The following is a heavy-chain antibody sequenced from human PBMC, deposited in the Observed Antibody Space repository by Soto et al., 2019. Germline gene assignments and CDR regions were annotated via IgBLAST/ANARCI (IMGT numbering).Heavy chain of an antibody. Sequence: EVQLVESGGGLVKPGGSLRLSCAASGFTFSNAWMSWVRQAPGKGLEWVGRIKSKTDGGTTDYAAPVKGRFTISRDDSKNTLYLQMNSLKTEDTAVYYCTTDQQWLVTFDYWGQGTLVTVFS. V-gene: IGHV3-15*01. J-gene: IGHJ4*02. CDR1: GFTFSNAW. D-gene: IGHD6-19*01. CDR2: IKSKTDGGTT. CDR3: TTDQQWLVTFDY.